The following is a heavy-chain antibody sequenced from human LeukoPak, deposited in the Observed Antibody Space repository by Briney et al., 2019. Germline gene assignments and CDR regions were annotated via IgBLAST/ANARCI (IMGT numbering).Heavy chain of an antibody. CDR2: VKSNGDVGTA. J-gene: IGHJ3*02. CDR1: GFTFTNAW. D-gene: IGHD2/OR15-2a*01. CDR3: TTGPRFYDIVCVEGFDI. V-gene: IGHV3-15*01. Sequence: GGSLRLSCEVSGFTFTNAWMSWVRQAPGKGLEWVGRVKSNGDVGTADYAAHVKGRFSILREDSINTLYLQMNSLKIEDTAVYFCTTGPRFYDIVCVEGFDIWGQGTVVTVSS.